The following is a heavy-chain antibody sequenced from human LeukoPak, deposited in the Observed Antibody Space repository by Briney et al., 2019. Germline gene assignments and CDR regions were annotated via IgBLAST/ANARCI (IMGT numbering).Heavy chain of an antibody. J-gene: IGHJ6*02. Sequence: ASVKVSCKASGYTFTGYYMHWVRQAPGQELEWMGWINPNSGGTNYAQKFQGWVTMTRDTSISTAYMELSRLRSDDTAVYYCARGGRQFTIFCCGMDVWGQGTTVTVSS. CDR1: GYTFTGYY. V-gene: IGHV1-2*04. D-gene: IGHD3-9*01. CDR3: ARGGRQFTIFCCGMDV. CDR2: INPNSGGT.